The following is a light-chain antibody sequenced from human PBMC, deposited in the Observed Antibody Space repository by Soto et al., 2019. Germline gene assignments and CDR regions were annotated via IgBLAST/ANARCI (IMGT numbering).Light chain of an antibody. V-gene: IGKV1D-16*01. J-gene: IGKJ4*01. CDR1: QGVGTW. Sequence: DIQLTQSPSSLTASVGDRVTITCRASQGVGTWLAWYQQKPEKSPKSLIYAASNLQDGVPSRFNGSVSGTDFTLTIASLQPADVATYFCQQYNTYPLTFGGGTRVGI. CDR2: AAS. CDR3: QQYNTYPLT.